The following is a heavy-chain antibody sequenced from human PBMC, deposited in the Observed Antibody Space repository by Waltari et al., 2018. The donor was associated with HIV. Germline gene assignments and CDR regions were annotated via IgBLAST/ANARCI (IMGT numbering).Heavy chain of an antibody. CDR2: ISYEGSNK. CDR1: GFTFSSYA. J-gene: IGHJ4*02. CDR3: ARDNQGGNYLCDS. V-gene: IGHV3-30*04. D-gene: IGHD1-26*01. Sequence: QVQLVESGGGVVQPGRSLRLSCAASGFTFSSYAMHWVRQAPGKGLEWVAVISYEGSNKYYADSGKGRFTISRDNSKSTVYLQMNSLRAEDTALYYCARDNQGGNYLCDSWGQGTLVTVTS.